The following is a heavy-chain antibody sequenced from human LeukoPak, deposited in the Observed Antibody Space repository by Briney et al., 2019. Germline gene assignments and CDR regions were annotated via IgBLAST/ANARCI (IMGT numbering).Heavy chain of an antibody. Sequence: GRSLSLSCAASGFTFDDYAFHWVRKAPGQGLEWVSGISWNSGSIVYADSVKGRFTISRDNAKNSLYLQMSSLRPEDTALYYCAKDRDGGSGTYYDYWGQGTLVTVSS. D-gene: IGHD3-10*01. V-gene: IGHV3-9*01. CDR1: GFTFDDYA. J-gene: IGHJ4*02. CDR3: AKDRDGGSGTYYDY. CDR2: ISWNSGSI.